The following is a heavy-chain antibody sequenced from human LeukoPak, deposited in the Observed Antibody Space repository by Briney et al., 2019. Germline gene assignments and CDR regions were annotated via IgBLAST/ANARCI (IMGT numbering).Heavy chain of an antibody. Sequence: PSETLSLTCTVSGGSISSGGYYWSWIRQPPGKGLEWIGYIYHSGSTYYNPSLKSRVTISVDRSKNQFSLKLSSVTAADTAVYYCARAAGYSSGWYRGYFDYWGQGTLVTVSS. D-gene: IGHD6-19*01. J-gene: IGHJ4*02. CDR3: ARAAGYSSGWYRGYFDY. CDR2: IYHSGST. CDR1: GGSISSGGYY. V-gene: IGHV4-30-2*01.